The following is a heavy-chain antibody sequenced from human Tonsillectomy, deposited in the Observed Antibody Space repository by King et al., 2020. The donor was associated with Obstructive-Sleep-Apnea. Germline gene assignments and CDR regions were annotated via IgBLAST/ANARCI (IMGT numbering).Heavy chain of an antibody. CDR1: GGSISSSSYY. D-gene: IGHD2-2*01. Sequence: QLQESGPGLVKPSETLSLTCTVSGGSISSSSYYWGWIRQPPGKGLEWIGSIYYSGSTYYNPSLKSRVTISVDTSKNQFSLKLSSVTAADTALYYCARGNVVVVGRYYYYYGMDVWGQGTTVTVSS. J-gene: IGHJ6*02. CDR3: ARGNVVVVGRYYYYYGMDV. V-gene: IGHV4-39*07. CDR2: IYYSGST.